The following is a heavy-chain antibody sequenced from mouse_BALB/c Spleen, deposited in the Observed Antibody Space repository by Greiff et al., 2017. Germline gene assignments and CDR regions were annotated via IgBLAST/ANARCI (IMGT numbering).Heavy chain of an antibody. CDR3: ASYDVKGYYAMDY. J-gene: IGHJ4*01. Sequence: VQGVESGPGLVQPSQSLSITCTVSGFSLTSYGVHWVRQSPGKGLEWLGVIWSGGSTDYNAAFISRLSISKDNSKSQVFFKMNSLQANDTAIYYCASYDVKGYYAMDYWGQGTSVTVSS. CDR2: IWSGGST. V-gene: IGHV2-2*02. D-gene: IGHD2-12*01. CDR1: GFSLTSYG.